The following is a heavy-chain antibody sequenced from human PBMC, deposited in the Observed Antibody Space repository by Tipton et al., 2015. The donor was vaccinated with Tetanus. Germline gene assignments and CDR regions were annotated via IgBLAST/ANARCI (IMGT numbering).Heavy chain of an antibody. CDR3: ARVLRYSTSGGWDDAFDI. V-gene: IGHV4-4*07. CDR2: VYRSGVT. CDR1: GGSMDGFY. Sequence: TLSLTCTVSGGSMDGFYWNWIRQSAGKGLEWIGRVYRSGVTTYNPSLKSRVTMSMDASRNQFSLTLTSATLADTAVYYCARVLRYSTSGGWDDAFDIWGQGTLVTVSS. J-gene: IGHJ3*02. D-gene: IGHD2-8*02.